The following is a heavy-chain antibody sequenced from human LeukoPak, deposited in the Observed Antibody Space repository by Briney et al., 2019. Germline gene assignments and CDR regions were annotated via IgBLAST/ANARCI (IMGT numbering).Heavy chain of an antibody. Sequence: GASVKVSCKASGDTFTRYFIHWVRQAPGQGLEWMAMINPSGGSTKYAQKFQGRLSMTGDMSTSTVYMELSSLRSEDTAVYYCARWEIGGYSSGYDYWGQGTLVTVSS. J-gene: IGHJ4*02. D-gene: IGHD2-21*02. V-gene: IGHV1-46*01. CDR1: GDTFTRYF. CDR3: ARWEIGGYSSGYDY. CDR2: INPSGGST.